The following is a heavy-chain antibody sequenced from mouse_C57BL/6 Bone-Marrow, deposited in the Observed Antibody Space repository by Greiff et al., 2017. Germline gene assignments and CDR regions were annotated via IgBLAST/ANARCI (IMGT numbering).Heavy chain of an antibody. CDR3: ARGGNYGGYYFYY. V-gene: IGHV1-47*01. J-gene: IGHJ2*01. D-gene: IGHD2-1*01. CDR1: GYTFTTYP. Sequence: VKLQESGAELVKPGASVKMSCKASGYTFTTYPIHWMKQNHGKSLEWIGNFHPYNDDTKYNEKFKGKATLTVAKSSSTVYLELSRFTSDDSAVYAWARGGNYGGYYFYYWGQGTTLTVSS. CDR2: FHPYNDDT.